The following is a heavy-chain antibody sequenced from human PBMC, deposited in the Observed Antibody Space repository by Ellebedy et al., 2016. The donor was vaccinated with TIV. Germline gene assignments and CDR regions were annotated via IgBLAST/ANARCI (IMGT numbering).Heavy chain of an antibody. V-gene: IGHV4-34*01. CDR3: ARDYGGNSFFVGY. Sequence: GSLRLSXAVYGGSFSGYYWSWIRQPPGKGLEWIGEINHSGSTNCNPSLKSRVTVSVDTSKNQFSLKLSSVTAADTAVYYCARDYGGNSFFVGYWGQGTLVTVSS. CDR2: INHSGST. CDR1: GGSFSGYY. J-gene: IGHJ4*02. D-gene: IGHD4-23*01.